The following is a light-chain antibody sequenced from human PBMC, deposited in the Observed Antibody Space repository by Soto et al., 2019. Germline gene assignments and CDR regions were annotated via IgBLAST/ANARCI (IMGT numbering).Light chain of an antibody. CDR1: QSVSSSY. V-gene: IGKV3D-20*01. CDR2: DAS. J-gene: IGKJ2*01. CDR3: QQYGSSPYT. Sequence: DIVLTQSPATLSLSPGERATLSCRASQSVSSSYLAWYQQKPGLAPSLLFYDASSRATGIPDRFSGSGSGTDFTLTISRLEPEDFAVYYCQQYGSSPYTFGQGTKLEIK.